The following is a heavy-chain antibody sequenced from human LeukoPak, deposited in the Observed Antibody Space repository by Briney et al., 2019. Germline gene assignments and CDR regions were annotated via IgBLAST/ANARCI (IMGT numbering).Heavy chain of an antibody. J-gene: IGHJ3*02. CDR3: ARDGRGDGDNGAYDAFDI. V-gene: IGHV1-69*05. CDR1: GGTFSSYA. CDR2: IIPIFGTA. Sequence: GSSVKVSCKASGGTFSSYAISWVRQAPGQGLEWMGGIIPIFGTANYAQKFQGRVTITTDGSTSTAYMELSSLRSEDTAVYYCARDGRGDGDNGAYDAFDIWGQGTMVTVSS. D-gene: IGHD4-17*01.